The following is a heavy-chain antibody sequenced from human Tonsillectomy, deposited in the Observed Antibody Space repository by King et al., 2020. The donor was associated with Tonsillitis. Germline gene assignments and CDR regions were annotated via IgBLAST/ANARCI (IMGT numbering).Heavy chain of an antibody. CDR3: ARGYYRGSGSPGDY. CDR1: VYTFISYD. CDR2: MNPISVNT. Sequence: QLVQSGAEVKKPGASVKVSCKASVYTFISYDINWVRQATGQGLEWMGWMNPISVNTGYAQKFQGRVSMTRNTSISTAYMELKSLRSEDTAIYYCARGYYRGSGSPGDYWGQGTLVTVSS. V-gene: IGHV1-8*01. D-gene: IGHD3-10*01. J-gene: IGHJ4*02.